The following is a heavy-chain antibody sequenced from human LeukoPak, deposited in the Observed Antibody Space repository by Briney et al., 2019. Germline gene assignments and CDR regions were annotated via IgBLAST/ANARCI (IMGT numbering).Heavy chain of an antibody. CDR3: ARVTDDYYDSSGYYL. V-gene: IGHV3-74*01. CDR1: GFTFSSYA. Sequence: TGGSLRLSCAASGFTFSSYAMNWVRQAPGKGLVWVSRINSDGSSTSYADSVKGRFTISRDNAKNTLYLQMNSLRAEDTAVYYCARVTDDYYDSSGYYLWGQGTLVTVSS. D-gene: IGHD3-22*01. CDR2: INSDGSST. J-gene: IGHJ5*02.